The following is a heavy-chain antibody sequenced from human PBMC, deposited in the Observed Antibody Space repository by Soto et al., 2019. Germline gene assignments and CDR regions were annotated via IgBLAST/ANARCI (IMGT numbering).Heavy chain of an antibody. D-gene: IGHD3-16*01. V-gene: IGHV1-69*01. CDR2: IIPIFSSR. Sequence: QVQLVQSGAEVKKPGSSVKVSCKTSRDTFNKYAFTWVRQAPGQGLEWMGWIIPIFSSRNYAEQFQGRVTITADDSTSTAYMELRSLRFEDTAVYYCARGETYLGVWGQGTTVTVSS. CDR3: ARGETYLGV. J-gene: IGHJ6*02. CDR1: RDTFNKYA.